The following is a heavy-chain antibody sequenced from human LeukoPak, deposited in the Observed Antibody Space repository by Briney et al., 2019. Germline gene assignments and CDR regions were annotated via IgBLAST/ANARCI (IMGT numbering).Heavy chain of an antibody. CDR3: ASGSSYGDYVGNYFDY. D-gene: IGHD4-17*01. J-gene: IGHJ4*02. V-gene: IGHV5-51*01. CDR1: GYSFTSYW. Sequence: GESLKISCKGSGYSFTSYWIGWVRQMPGKGLEWMGIIYPGDSDTRYSPSFQGQVTISADKSISTAYLQWSSLKASDTAMYYSASGSSYGDYVGNYFDYWGQGTLVTVSS. CDR2: IYPGDSDT.